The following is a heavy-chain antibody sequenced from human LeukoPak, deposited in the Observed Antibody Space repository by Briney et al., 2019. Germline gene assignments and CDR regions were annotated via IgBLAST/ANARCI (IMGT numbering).Heavy chain of an antibody. CDR3: ARVPDFWSGYPDY. CDR1: GGSFSSSSYY. CDR2: IYYSGST. J-gene: IGHJ4*02. V-gene: IGHV4-39*01. Sequence: SETLSLTCTVSGGSFSSSSYYWGWIRQPPGNGMEWIGSIYYSGSTYYNPPLKSRATISVDTPKNRFSLKLSSVTATNTAVYSCARVPDFWSGYPDYWGQGTLVTVSS. D-gene: IGHD3-3*01.